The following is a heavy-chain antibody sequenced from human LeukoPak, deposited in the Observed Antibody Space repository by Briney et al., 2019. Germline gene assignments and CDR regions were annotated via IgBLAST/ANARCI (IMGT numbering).Heavy chain of an antibody. CDR2: IYHSGST. Sequence: PSETLSLTRAVSGGSISSGGYSWSWIRQPPGKGLEWIGYIYHSGSTNYNPSLKSRVTISVDTSKNQISLKLSSVTAADTAVYYCARGRELLRRHFDYWGQGTLVTVSS. V-gene: IGHV4-30-2*01. CDR1: GGSISSGGYS. D-gene: IGHD1-26*01. CDR3: ARGRELLRRHFDY. J-gene: IGHJ4*02.